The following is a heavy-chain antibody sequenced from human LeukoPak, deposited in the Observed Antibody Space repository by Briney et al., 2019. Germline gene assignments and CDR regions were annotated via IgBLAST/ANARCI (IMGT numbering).Heavy chain of an antibody. J-gene: IGHJ4*02. V-gene: IGHV4-59*12. CDR2: IYYSGST. CDR3: ARWFGELPAFDY. D-gene: IGHD3-10*01. CDR1: GGSISSYY. Sequence: SETLSLTCTVSGGSISSYYWSWIRQPPGKGLEWIGYIYYSGSTYYNPSLKSRVTISVDTSKNQFSLKLSSVTAADTAVYYCARWFGELPAFDYWGQGALVTVSS.